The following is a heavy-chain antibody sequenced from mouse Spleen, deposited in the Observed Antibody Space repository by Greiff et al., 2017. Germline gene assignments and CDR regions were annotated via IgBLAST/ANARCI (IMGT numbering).Heavy chain of an antibody. J-gene: IGHJ4*01. CDR3: ARHYDYDPYLYAMDY. V-gene: IGHV2-6-1*01. CDR1: GFSLTSYG. CDR2: IWSDGST. Sequence: QVQLQQSGPGLVAPSQSLSITCTISGFSLTSYGVHWVRQPPGKGLEWLVVIWSDGSTTYNSALKSRLSISKDNSKSQVFLKVNSLQADDTAMYYCARHYDYDPYLYAMDYWGQGTSVTVSS. D-gene: IGHD2-4*01.